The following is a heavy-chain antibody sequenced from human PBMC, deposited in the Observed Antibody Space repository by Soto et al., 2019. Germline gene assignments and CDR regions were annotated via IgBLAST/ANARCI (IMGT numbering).Heavy chain of an antibody. V-gene: IGHV1-69*02. Sequence: QVQLVQSGADVKKPGSSVKVSCKASGDTFNFYTINWVRQAPGLGLEWMGRFNPILTMSNYAQKFEGRVRINAEKSTSTAYMEVSRLRAEDTAMYYCATRYGSGYRAFDFWGQGALVTVSS. CDR1: GDTFNFYT. J-gene: IGHJ4*02. CDR2: FNPILTMS. D-gene: IGHD3-10*01. CDR3: ATRYGSGYRAFDF.